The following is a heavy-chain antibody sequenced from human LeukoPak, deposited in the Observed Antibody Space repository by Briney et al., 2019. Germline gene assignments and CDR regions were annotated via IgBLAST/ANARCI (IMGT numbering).Heavy chain of an antibody. J-gene: IGHJ6*02. CDR2: ISGSGGST. V-gene: IGHV3-23*01. D-gene: IGHD3-22*01. CDR3: AKRMYYYDSSGYYLAYYYYGMDV. Sequence: GGSLRLSCAASGFTFSSYAMSWVRQAPGKGLEWVSAISGSGGSTYYVDSVKGRFTISRDNSKNTLYLQMNSLRAEDTAVYYCAKRMYYYDSSGYYLAYYYYGMDVWGQGTTVTVSS. CDR1: GFTFSSYA.